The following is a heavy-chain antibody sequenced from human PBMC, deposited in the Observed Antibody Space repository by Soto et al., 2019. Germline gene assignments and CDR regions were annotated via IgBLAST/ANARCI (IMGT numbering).Heavy chain of an antibody. Sequence: GASVKVSCKASGYTFTGYYMHWVRQAPGQGLEWMGWINPYSGGADYAQSFQGRVTMTRDTSISTVYMELSRLRFDDTAVYYCARVIRGAYYNSHLATSGQGNVVTVSA. D-gene: IGHD3-10*01. CDR2: INPYSGGA. J-gene: IGHJ5*02. V-gene: IGHV1-2*02. CDR3: ARVIRGAYYNSHLAT. CDR1: GYTFTGYY.